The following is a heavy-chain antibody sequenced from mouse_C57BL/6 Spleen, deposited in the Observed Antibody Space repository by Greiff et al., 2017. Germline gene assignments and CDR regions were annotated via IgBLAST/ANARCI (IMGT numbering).Heavy chain of an antibody. J-gene: IGHJ3*01. V-gene: IGHV1-64*01. Sequence: VQLQQPGAELVKPGASVKLSCKASGYTFTSYWMHWVKQRPGQGLEWIGMIHPNSGSTNYNEKFKSKATLTVDKSSSTAYMLLSSLTSEDSAVYYCARAYDGDYSLAYWGQGTLVTVSA. D-gene: IGHD2-3*01. CDR3: ARAYDGDYSLAY. CDR2: IHPNSGST. CDR1: GYTFTSYW.